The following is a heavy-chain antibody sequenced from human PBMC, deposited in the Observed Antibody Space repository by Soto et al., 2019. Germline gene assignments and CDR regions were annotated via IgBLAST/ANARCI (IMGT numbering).Heavy chain of an antibody. CDR2: IWYDGSNK. V-gene: IGHV3-33*01. D-gene: IGHD5-18*01. CDR1: GFTFSSYG. J-gene: IGHJ4*02. Sequence: GGSLRLSCAASGFTFSSYGMHWVRQAPGKGLEWVAVIWYDGSNKYYADSVKGRFTISRDNSKNTLYLQMNSLRAEDTAVYYCARGGSSTPMVRLCHYWGQGTPVTVSS. CDR3: ARGGSSTPMVRLCHY.